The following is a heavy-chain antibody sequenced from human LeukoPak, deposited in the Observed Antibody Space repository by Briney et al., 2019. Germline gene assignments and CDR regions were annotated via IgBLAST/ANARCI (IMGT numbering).Heavy chain of an antibody. CDR1: GFTFSSYG. Sequence: PGRSLRLSCAASGFTFSSYGMHWVRQAPGKGLEWVASISYEESNKYYADSVKGRFTISRDNSKSTLYLQMNSLRAEDTAVYYCAKVVITFGGVIGPFDYWGQGTLVTVSS. CDR3: AKVVITFGGVIGPFDY. V-gene: IGHV3-30*18. D-gene: IGHD3-16*02. J-gene: IGHJ4*02. CDR2: ISYEESNK.